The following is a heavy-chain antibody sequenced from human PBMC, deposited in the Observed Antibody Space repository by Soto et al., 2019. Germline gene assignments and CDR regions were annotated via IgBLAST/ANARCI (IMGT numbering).Heavy chain of an antibody. CDR3: TSTYDILTGYYHYYYYGMDV. V-gene: IGHV3-73*01. CDR2: IRSKANSYAT. Sequence: LRLSCAASGFTFSGSAMHWVRQASGKGLEWVGRIRSKANSYATAYAASVKGRFTISRDDSKNTAYLQMNSLKTEDTAVYYCTSTYDILTGYYHYYYYGMDVWGQGTTVTVSS. D-gene: IGHD3-9*01. CDR1: GFTFSGSA. J-gene: IGHJ6*02.